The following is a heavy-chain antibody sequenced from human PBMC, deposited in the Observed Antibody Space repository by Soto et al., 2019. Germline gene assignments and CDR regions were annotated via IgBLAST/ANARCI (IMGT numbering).Heavy chain of an antibody. V-gene: IGHV3-15*01. D-gene: IGHD3-22*01. J-gene: IGHJ6*02. Sequence: GPLRLSCAASGFTFSDAWMSWVRQAPGKGLEWVGRIKGKSDGGTTDYAAPVKGRFTISRDDSKNTLYLQINSLKTEDTAVYYCCTISHYSDTSGYYYYYGMDVWGQGTTVTVSS. CDR3: CTISHYSDTSGYYYYYGMDV. CDR2: IKGKSDGGTT. CDR1: GFTFSDAW.